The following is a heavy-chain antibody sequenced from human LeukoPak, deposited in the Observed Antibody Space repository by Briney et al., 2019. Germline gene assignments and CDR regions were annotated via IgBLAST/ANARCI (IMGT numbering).Heavy chain of an antibody. CDR2: ISGSGGST. V-gene: IGHV3-23*01. D-gene: IGHD3-9*01. CDR1: GFTFSSYA. J-gene: IGHJ4*02. CDR3: AKGYILTGYYPFGVDY. Sequence: GGSLRLSCAASGFTFSSYAMGWVRQAPGKGLEWVSAISGSGGSTYYADSVKGRFTISRDNSKNTLYLQMNSLRAEDTAVYYCAKGYILTGYYPFGVDYWGQGTLVTVSS.